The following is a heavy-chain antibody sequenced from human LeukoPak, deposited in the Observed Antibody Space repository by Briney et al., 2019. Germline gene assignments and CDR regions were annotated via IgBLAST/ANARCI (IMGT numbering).Heavy chain of an antibody. D-gene: IGHD4-17*01. CDR2: ISSSSYI. V-gene: IGHV3-21*04. J-gene: IGHJ5*02. Sequence: GGSLRLSCAASGFTFSSYSMNWVRQAPGKGLEWVSSISSSSYIYYADSVKGRFTISRDNAKNSLYLQMNSLRAEDTAVYYCARYGDYSSASNWFDPWGQGTLVTVSS. CDR1: GFTFSSYS. CDR3: ARYGDYSSASNWFDP.